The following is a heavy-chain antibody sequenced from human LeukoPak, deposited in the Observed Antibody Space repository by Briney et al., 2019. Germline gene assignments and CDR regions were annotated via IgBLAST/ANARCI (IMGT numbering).Heavy chain of an antibody. Sequence: SQTLSLTCTVSGGSISSNTYYWAWIRQPPGKGLEWLGTFYKSGNTYYNPSLRSRVTISGDTSNNQLSLKVNSVTAADTAVYYCARESEVGAAFFDYWGQGTLVTVSS. V-gene: IGHV4-39*07. CDR1: GGSISSNTYY. CDR2: FYKSGNT. CDR3: ARESEVGAAFFDY. J-gene: IGHJ4*02. D-gene: IGHD1-26*01.